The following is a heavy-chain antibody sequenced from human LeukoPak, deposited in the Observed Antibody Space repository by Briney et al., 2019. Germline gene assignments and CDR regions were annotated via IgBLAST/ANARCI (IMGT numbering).Heavy chain of an antibody. CDR2: IKQDGSEK. J-gene: IGHJ4*02. Sequence: GGSLRLSRAASGFTFSSYWMSWVRQAPGKGLEWVANIKQDGSEKYYVDSVKGRFTISRDNAKNSLYLQMNSLRAEDTAVYYCARDGRFIAVAGTLDWGQGTLVTVSS. CDR1: GFTFSSYW. CDR3: ARDGRFIAVAGTLD. V-gene: IGHV3-7*03. D-gene: IGHD6-19*01.